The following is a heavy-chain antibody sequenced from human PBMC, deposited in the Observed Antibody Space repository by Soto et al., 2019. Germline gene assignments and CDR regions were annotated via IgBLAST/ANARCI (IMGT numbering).Heavy chain of an antibody. V-gene: IGHV3-23*01. CDR3: VKDSGLPVFGGLIHALDI. CDR1: GLTFRDYA. Sequence: EVRLLESGGGLGQPGGSLRLSCEASGLTFRDYAMSWVRQAPGKGLEWVSTISGSLNSAFYADSVRGRFTISRDTSNNTLYLHMNSLRAEDTAVYFCVKDSGLPVFGGLIHALDIWGQGTLVTVSS. J-gene: IGHJ3*02. D-gene: IGHD3-3*01. CDR2: ISGSLNSA.